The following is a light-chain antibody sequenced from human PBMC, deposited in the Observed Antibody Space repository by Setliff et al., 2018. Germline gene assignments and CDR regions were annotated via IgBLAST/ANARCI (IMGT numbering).Light chain of an antibody. V-gene: IGLV2-14*01. Sequence: QSVLTQPASVCGSPGQPITISCTGTSSDVGYYNYVSWYQQHPGKAPKLMIYEVSNRPTGVSNRFSGSKSGNTASLTISGLQAEDEADYYCSSYTSSSTRVFGTGTKVTVL. CDR3: SSYTSSSTRV. CDR2: EVS. CDR1: SSDVGYYNY. J-gene: IGLJ1*01.